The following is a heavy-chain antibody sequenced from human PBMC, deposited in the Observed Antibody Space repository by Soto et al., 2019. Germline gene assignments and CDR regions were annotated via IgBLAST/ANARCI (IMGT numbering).Heavy chain of an antibody. V-gene: IGHV3-21*01. CDR3: ARGFGEPKAYYYYGMDV. CDR1: GFTFSSYS. CDR2: ISSSSSYI. Sequence: EVQLVESGGGLVKPGGSLRLSCAASGFTFSSYSMNWVRQAPGKGLEWVSSISSSSSYIYYADSVKGRFTISRDNAKNSLYLQMNSLRAEDTAVYYCARGFGEPKAYYYYGMDVWGQGTTVTVSS. D-gene: IGHD3-10*01. J-gene: IGHJ6*02.